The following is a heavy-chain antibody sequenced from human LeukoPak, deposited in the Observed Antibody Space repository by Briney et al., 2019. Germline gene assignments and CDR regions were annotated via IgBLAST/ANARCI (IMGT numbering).Heavy chain of an antibody. CDR1: GFTFSSYS. CDR3: ATPTPYYDFWSGSDY. CDR2: ISSSSSYI. V-gene: IGHV3-21*01. Sequence: GGSLRLSCAASGFTFSSYSMNWVRQAPGKGLEWVSSISSSSSYIYYADSVKGRFTISRDNAKNSLYLQMNSLRAEDTAVYYCATPTPYYDFWSGSDYWGQGTLVTVSS. D-gene: IGHD3-3*01. J-gene: IGHJ4*02.